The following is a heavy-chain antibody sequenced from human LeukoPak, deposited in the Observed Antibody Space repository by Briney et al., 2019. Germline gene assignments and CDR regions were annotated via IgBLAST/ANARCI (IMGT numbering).Heavy chain of an antibody. CDR1: GGSISSSSYY. CDR2: IYYSGST. Sequence: SETLPLTCTVSGGSISSSSYYWGWIRQPPGKGLEWIGSIYYSGSTYYNPSLKSRVTISVDTSKNQFSLKLSSVTAADTAVYYCARRGYSSGWYLFDYWGQGTLVTVSS. V-gene: IGHV4-39*01. CDR3: ARRGYSSGWYLFDY. J-gene: IGHJ4*02. D-gene: IGHD6-19*01.